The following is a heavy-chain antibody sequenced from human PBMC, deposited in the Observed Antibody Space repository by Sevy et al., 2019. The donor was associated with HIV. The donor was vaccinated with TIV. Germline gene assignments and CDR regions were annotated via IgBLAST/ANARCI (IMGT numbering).Heavy chain of an antibody. CDR2: IKSRLDGGTT. V-gene: IGHV3-15*01. Sequence: GGSLRLSCAASGFTFTYAWMSWVRQAPGKGLEWVGRIKSRLDGGTTDYAATVKGRFNISSDDSKNTLYLQMNSVKTEDSAVYYCATDPFIVLLGTDGLDFWGQGTTVTVSS. D-gene: IGHD2-8*01. J-gene: IGHJ6*02. CDR3: ATDPFIVLLGTDGLDF. CDR1: GFTFTYAW.